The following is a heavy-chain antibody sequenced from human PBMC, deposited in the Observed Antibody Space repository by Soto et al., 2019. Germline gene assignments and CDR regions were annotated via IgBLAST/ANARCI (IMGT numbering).Heavy chain of an antibody. CDR2: INPSGGRT. CDR1: GYTLINYY. CDR3: AREKASTSLLTHYYYAMDV. V-gene: IGHV1-46*01. J-gene: IGHJ6*02. Sequence: GASVKVSCKSSGYTLINYYVHWVRQAPGQGLEWMGMINPSGGRTTYPQKFQGRVTMTRDTSTSTVYVELSSLRSDDTAVFYCAREKASTSLLTHYYYAMDVWGQGTTVTVSS.